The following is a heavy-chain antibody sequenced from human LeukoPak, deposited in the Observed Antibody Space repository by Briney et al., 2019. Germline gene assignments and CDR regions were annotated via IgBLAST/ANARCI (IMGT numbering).Heavy chain of an antibody. D-gene: IGHD3-22*01. V-gene: IGHV5-51*01. CDR1: GYSFTSYW. CDR3: ARPRYYDSSGYADWYFDL. CDR2: IYPGDSDT. Sequence: PGGSLKISCKGSGYSFTSYWIGWVRRMPGKGLEWMGLIYPGDSDTRYSPSFQGQVTISADRSISTAYLQWSSLKASDTAMYYCARPRYYDSSGYADWYFDLWGRGTLVTVSS. J-gene: IGHJ2*01.